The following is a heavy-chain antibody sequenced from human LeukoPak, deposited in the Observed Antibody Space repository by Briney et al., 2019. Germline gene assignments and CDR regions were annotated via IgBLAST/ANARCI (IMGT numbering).Heavy chain of an antibody. J-gene: IGHJ4*02. V-gene: IGHV3-23*01. D-gene: IGHD5-12*01. CDR3: AIGPPYGGYSD. CDR2: INGSGGRT. Sequence: GGSLRLSCAASGFMFTTYAMTWVRQAPGKGPEWASTINGSGGRTYYADSLKGRFTISRDNSKNTLYLEMNSLRVEDTAVYYCAIGPPYGGYSDWGQGTLVTVSS. CDR1: GFMFTTYA.